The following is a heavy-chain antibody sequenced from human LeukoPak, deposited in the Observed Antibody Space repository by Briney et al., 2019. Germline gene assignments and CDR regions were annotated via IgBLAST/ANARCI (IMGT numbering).Heavy chain of an antibody. V-gene: IGHV4-30-2*01. D-gene: IGHD5-12*01. CDR1: GGSISSGGYY. J-gene: IGHJ3*01. Sequence: PSETLSLTCTVSGGSISSGGYYWSWIRQPPGKGLEWIGYIYHSGSTYYNPSLKSRVTISVDRSKNQFSLKLSSVTAADTAVYYCARGATSEFSWGQGTMVTVSS. CDR3: ARGATSEFS. CDR2: IYHSGST.